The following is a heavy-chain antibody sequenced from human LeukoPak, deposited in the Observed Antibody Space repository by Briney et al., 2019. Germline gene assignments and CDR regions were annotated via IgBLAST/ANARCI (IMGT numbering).Heavy chain of an antibody. CDR1: GFTFSSYG. V-gene: IGHV3-30*18. D-gene: IGHD3-22*01. J-gene: IGHJ6*02. CDR2: ISYDGSNK. CDR3: AKDLGAYYYDSSGPGMDV. Sequence: GGSPRLSCAASGFTFSSYGMHWVRQAPGKGLEWVAVISYDGSNKYYADSVKGRFTISRDNSKNTLYLQMNSLRAEDTAVYYCAKDLGAYYYDSSGPGMDVWGQGTTVTVSS.